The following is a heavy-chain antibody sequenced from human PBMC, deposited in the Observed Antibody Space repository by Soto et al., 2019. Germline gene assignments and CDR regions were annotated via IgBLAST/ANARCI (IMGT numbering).Heavy chain of an antibody. CDR1: GASVSSGNYY. CDR3: ARGSGSYYAY. Sequence: QVQLQESGPGLVKPSETLSLTCTVSGASVSSGNYYWSWIRQPPGKGLECIGYISYSGSTNYNPSLSRRVTISIDTSKNQFHSKLSSVTDADTAVYYCARGSGSYYAYWGQGTLVTVSS. CDR2: ISYSGST. D-gene: IGHD1-26*01. V-gene: IGHV4-61*01. J-gene: IGHJ4*02.